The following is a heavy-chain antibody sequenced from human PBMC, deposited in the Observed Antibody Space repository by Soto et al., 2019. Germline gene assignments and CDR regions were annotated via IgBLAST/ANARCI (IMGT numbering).Heavy chain of an antibody. V-gene: IGHV1-8*01. J-gene: IGHJ4*02. D-gene: IGHD3-10*01. Sequence: QVQLVQSGAEVKKPGASVKVSCKASGYTFTSYDINWVRQATGQGLEWMGWMNPNSGNPGYAQKFQGRVTMTRNTCISTAYMALSRLRSEDTAVYYCARGWFRVRGVMVYWAQGTLVTVSS. CDR2: MNPNSGNP. CDR1: GYTFTSYD. CDR3: ARGWFRVRGVMVY.